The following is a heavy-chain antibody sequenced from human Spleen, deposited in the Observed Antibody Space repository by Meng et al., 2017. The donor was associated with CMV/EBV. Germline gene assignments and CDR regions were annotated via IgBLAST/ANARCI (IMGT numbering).Heavy chain of an antibody. V-gene: IGHV3-23*01. CDR1: GFTFSNYA. D-gene: IGHD6-19*01. Sequence: GESLKISCAASGFTFSNYAMSWVRRPPGKGLEWVSAISGSGGRTYSADSVKGRFTISRDNSKNTLYLQMSSLRAEDTAVYYCAKDIKRWEAGTFDYWGQGTLVTVSS. CDR2: ISGSGGRT. J-gene: IGHJ4*02. CDR3: AKDIKRWEAGTFDY.